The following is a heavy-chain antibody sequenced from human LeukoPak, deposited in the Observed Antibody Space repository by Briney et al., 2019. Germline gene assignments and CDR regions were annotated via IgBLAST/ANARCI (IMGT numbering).Heavy chain of an antibody. V-gene: IGHV3-23*01. Sequence: PGGSLRLSCAASGFTLSSYAMAWVRQAPGKGLEWVAAFSGRGGSVYFADSVKGRFSISRDNSKNTLYLQMNSLRGEDAAVYYCAKGARWGGYSSGLGTFDVWGQGTMVTVSS. CDR3: AKGARWGGYSSGLGTFDV. J-gene: IGHJ3*01. CDR2: FSGRGGSV. D-gene: IGHD5-18*01. CDR1: GFTLSSYA.